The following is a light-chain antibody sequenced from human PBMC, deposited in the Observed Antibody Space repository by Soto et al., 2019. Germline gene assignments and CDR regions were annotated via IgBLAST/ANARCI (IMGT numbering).Light chain of an antibody. V-gene: IGKV3-15*01. CDR3: QHYNNWPPWT. CDR2: AAS. Sequence: EVVMTQSPATLSVSPGDTATLSCRARQSVSSSFAWYQQKPGQPPRLLIYAASSRATGIPARLSGSGSGTEFTLYFSSLQSEDFGVYYCQHYNNWPPWTFGQGTRVEIK. CDR1: QSVSSS. J-gene: IGKJ1*01.